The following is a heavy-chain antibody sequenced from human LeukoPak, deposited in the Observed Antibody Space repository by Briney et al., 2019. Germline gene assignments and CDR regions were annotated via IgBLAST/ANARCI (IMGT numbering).Heavy chain of an antibody. D-gene: IGHD2-2*01. CDR3: ARVSGDQLLTFGY. Sequence: SVKVSCKASGGTFSSYAISWVRQAPGQGLEWMGRIIPILGIANYAQKFQGRVTITADKSTSTAYMELSSLRSEDTAVYYCARVSGDQLLTFGYWGQGTLVTVSS. V-gene: IGHV1-69*04. J-gene: IGHJ4*02. CDR1: GGTFSSYA. CDR2: IIPILGIA.